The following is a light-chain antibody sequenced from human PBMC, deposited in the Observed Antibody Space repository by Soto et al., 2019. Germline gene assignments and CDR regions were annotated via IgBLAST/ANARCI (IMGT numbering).Light chain of an antibody. V-gene: IGKV3-20*01. CDR1: QSVSSSY. CDR3: QQYGSSPRIT. CDR2: GAS. J-gene: IGKJ5*01. Sequence: EIVLTQSPATLPVSPGERATLSRRASQSVSSSYLAWYQQKPGQAPRLLIYGASSRATGIPDRFSGSGSGTDFTLTISRLEPEDFAVYYCQQYGSSPRITFGQGTRLEI.